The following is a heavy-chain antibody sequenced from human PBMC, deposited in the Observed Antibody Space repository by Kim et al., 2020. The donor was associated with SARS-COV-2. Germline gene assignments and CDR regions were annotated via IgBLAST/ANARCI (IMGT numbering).Heavy chain of an antibody. D-gene: IGHD2-21*01. Sequence: HGDGSNTKYADSVKGRFTSSRDNAKNTVYIQMNSLRGEDTAGYYCAKAYDDWGQGTLVTVSS. CDR2: HGDGSNT. V-gene: IGHV3-74*03. CDR3: AKAYDD. J-gene: IGHJ4*02.